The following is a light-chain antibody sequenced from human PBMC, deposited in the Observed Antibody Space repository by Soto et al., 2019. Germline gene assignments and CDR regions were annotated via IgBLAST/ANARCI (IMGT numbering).Light chain of an antibody. Sequence: EIVLTQSPGTLSLSPGERATLSCRASQSVSSSYLAWYQQKPGQAPRLLIYGVSSRATGIQDKFSGSGSGTDFTLTISRLEPEDFAVYYCQQYGSSPLTFGGGTKVEIK. CDR3: QQYGSSPLT. CDR1: QSVSSSY. J-gene: IGKJ4*01. CDR2: GVS. V-gene: IGKV3-20*01.